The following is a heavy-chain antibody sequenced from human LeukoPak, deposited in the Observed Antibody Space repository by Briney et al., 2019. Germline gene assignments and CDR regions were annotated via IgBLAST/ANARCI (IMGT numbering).Heavy chain of an antibody. Sequence: ASVKVSCKASRYSFTSYGISWVRQAPGQGLEWMGWISAYNGNTNYAQKLQGRVTMTTDTSTSTAYMELRSLRSDDTAVYYCATVPFWSGYYGYWGQGTLVTVSS. CDR1: RYSFTSYG. CDR3: ATVPFWSGYYGY. V-gene: IGHV1-18*01. J-gene: IGHJ4*02. CDR2: ISAYNGNT. D-gene: IGHD3-3*01.